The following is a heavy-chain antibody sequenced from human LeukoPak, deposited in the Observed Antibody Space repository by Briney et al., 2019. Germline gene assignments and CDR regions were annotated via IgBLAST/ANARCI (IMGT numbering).Heavy chain of an antibody. J-gene: IGHJ3*02. CDR3: ARFSPVTTSAFDI. V-gene: IGHV3-74*01. CDR2: INSDGSST. Sequence: GGSLRLSCAASGFTFSSYWMHWVRQAPGKGLVWVSRINSDGSSTSYADSVKGRFTISRDNAKNSLYLQMSSLRAEDTAVYYCARFSPVTTSAFDIWGQGTMVTVSS. CDR1: GFTFSSYW. D-gene: IGHD4-17*01.